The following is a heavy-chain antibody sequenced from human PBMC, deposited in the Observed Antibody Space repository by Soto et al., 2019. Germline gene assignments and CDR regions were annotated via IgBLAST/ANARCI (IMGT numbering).Heavy chain of an antibody. D-gene: IGHD2-21*02. Sequence: QVQLVQSGAEVKKPGASVKVSCKASGYTFSSYGISWVRQAPGQGLEWMGWISAYNGNTNYAQKLQGRVTMTTDTSXSTAYRELRSLRSDDTAVYYCASSYCGGDCSVLYYYYGMDVWGQGTTVTVSS. CDR3: ASSYCGGDCSVLYYYYGMDV. CDR1: GYTFSSYG. V-gene: IGHV1-18*01. CDR2: ISAYNGNT. J-gene: IGHJ6*02.